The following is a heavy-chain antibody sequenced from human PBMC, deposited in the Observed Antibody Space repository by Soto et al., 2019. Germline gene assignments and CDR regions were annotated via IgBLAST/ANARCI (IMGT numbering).Heavy chain of an antibody. J-gene: IGHJ4*02. CDR2: ISGFDGNT. D-gene: IGHD5-12*01. CDR3: ARTYVNIVATAAY. CDR1: GYTFVNYG. V-gene: IGHV1-18*01. Sequence: ASVKVSCKASGYTFVNYGITWVRQAPGQGLEWMGWISGFDGNTNYAQNLQGRVTLTTDTTTSTAFMDLRSLRSDDTAVYYCARTYVNIVATAAYWGQGTLVTVSS.